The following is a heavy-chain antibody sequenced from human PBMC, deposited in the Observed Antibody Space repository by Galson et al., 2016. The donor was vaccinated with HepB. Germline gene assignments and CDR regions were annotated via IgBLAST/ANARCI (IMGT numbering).Heavy chain of an antibody. D-gene: IGHD6-13*01. Sequence: SVKVSCKASGYTLTTYYIHWVRQAPGQGLEWMGIVNPRSGSTIYAQKFQGRVTMTRDTSTNTVHMEVRSLTSEDTAIYYCARARAYSGQPPNYLYFGMDVWGQGTTVTVSS. CDR1: GYTLTTYY. CDR3: ARARAYSGQPPNYLYFGMDV. CDR2: VNPRSGST. J-gene: IGHJ6*02. V-gene: IGHV1-46*01.